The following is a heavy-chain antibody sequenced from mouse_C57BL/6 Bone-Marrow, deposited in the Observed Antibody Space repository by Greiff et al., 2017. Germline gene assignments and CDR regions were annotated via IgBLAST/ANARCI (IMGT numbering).Heavy chain of an antibody. D-gene: IGHD3-2*02. CDR3: SRSSSGYPYAMDY. J-gene: IGHJ4*01. CDR2: ILPGSGST. CDR1: GYTFTGYW. V-gene: IGHV1-9*01. Sequence: QVQLQQSGAELMKPGASVKLSCKATGYTFTGYWIEWVKQRPGHGLEWIGEILPGSGSTNYNEKFKGKATFTAATSSNTAYMQLSSLTTEDSAIYYWSRSSSGYPYAMDYLGQGTSVTVSS.